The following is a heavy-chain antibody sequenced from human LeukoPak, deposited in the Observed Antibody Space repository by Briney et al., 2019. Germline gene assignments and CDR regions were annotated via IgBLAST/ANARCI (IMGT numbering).Heavy chain of an antibody. CDR1: GGSISSSSYY. J-gene: IGHJ4*02. CDR3: ARYLYSSSWDRRYFDY. D-gene: IGHD6-13*01. CDR2: IYYSGST. V-gene: IGHV4-39*07. Sequence: PSETLSLTCTVSGGSISSSSYYWGWIRQPPGKGLEWIGSIYYSGSTYYNPSLKSRVTISVDTSKNQFSLKLSSVTAADTAVYYCARYLYSSSWDRRYFDYWGQGTLVTVSS.